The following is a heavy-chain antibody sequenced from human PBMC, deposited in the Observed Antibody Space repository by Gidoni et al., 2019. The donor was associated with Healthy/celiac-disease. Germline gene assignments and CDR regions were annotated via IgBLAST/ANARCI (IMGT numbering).Heavy chain of an antibody. J-gene: IGHJ4*02. CDR1: GFTFSSYS. CDR3: ARVPSERGLCFDY. Sequence: EVQLVESGGGLVKPGGSLRRSCAASGFTFSSYSMNWVRQAPGKGLEWVSSISSSSSYIYYADSVKGRFTISRDNAKNSLYLQMNSLRAEDTAVYYCARVPSERGLCFDYWGQGTLVTVSS. D-gene: IGHD3-16*01. V-gene: IGHV3-21*01. CDR2: ISSSSSYI.